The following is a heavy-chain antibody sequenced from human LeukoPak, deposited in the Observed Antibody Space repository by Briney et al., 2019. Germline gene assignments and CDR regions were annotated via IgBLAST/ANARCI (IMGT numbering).Heavy chain of an antibody. Sequence: GGSLRLSCVASGFTFSSYWMTWVRQAPGKGLEWLANIKEDGSIQHYLDSVRGRFTISRDNAKTSVYLQLNSLRADDTAVYYCARDVRTGVAVSDYWGQGTLLTVPS. CDR2: IKEDGSIQ. CDR1: GFTFSSYW. CDR3: ARDVRTGVAVSDY. J-gene: IGHJ4*02. D-gene: IGHD6-19*01. V-gene: IGHV3-7*01.